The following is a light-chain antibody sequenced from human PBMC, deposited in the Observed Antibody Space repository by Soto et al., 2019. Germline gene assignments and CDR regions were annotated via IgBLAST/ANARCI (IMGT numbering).Light chain of an antibody. CDR2: DAS. CDR3: QQCATAPLT. J-gene: IGKJ4*01. CDR1: QTVGGDY. Sequence: EIVLTQSPGTLSLSPGERATLSCRASQTVGGDYLAWYQQKPGQPPRLLIDDASRRSTGIPDRFSGDGSGTGFSLIICRLEPEDFAVYYCQQCATAPLTVGGGTTVEI. V-gene: IGKV3-20*01.